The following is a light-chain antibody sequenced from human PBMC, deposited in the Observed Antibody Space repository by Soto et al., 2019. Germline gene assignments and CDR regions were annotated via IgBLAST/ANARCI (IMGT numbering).Light chain of an antibody. V-gene: IGKV3-20*01. J-gene: IGKJ2*01. CDR3: QQSGGSLYT. CDR1: ESVRTDS. CDR2: GTS. Sequence: EVVLTQSPGTLSLSPGERATLSCRASESVRTDSLAWYQQRRGQPPRLLIFGTSSRATGIPDRFSGRGSETDFTLTITRLEPEDFAVYFCQQSGGSLYTFGQGPRWIS.